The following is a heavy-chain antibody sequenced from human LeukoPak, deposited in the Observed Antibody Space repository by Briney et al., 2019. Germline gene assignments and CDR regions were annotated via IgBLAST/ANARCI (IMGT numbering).Heavy chain of an antibody. D-gene: IGHD3-10*01. CDR2: IRNDGRNK. J-gene: IGHJ5*02. CDR1: GFTFSSYS. CDR3: AKPLMRDRWFGES. V-gene: IGHV3-30*02. Sequence: PGGSLRLSCAASGFTFSSYSMNWVRQAPGKGLEWVAFIRNDGRNKYYADSVKGRFTISKDTSRNTLYLQMNRLRREDTAVYYCAKPLMRDRWFGESWGQGTLVTVSS.